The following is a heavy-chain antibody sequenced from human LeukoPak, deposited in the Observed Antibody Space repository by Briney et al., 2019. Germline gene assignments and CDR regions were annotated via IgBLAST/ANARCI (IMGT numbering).Heavy chain of an antibody. J-gene: IGHJ4*02. Sequence: GASVKVSCKASGYTFTSYGISWVRQAPGQGLEWMGWISAYNGNTNYAQKLQGRVTMTTDTSTSTAYMELRSLRSDDTAVYYCARGGVSYYYDSSGYYPFDYWGQGTLVTVSS. V-gene: IGHV1-18*01. CDR3: ARGGVSYYYDSSGYYPFDY. D-gene: IGHD3-22*01. CDR2: ISAYNGNT. CDR1: GYTFTSYG.